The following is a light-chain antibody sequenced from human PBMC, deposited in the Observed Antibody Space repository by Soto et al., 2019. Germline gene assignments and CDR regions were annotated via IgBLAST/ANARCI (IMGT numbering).Light chain of an antibody. Sequence: EIVLTQSPATLSLSPGERATLSCRASQSVSSYLAWYQQKPGQAPRLLIYDGSNRATGIPARFSGSGSGTDFTLTISSLGPEDFAVYYCQQRSNWPPRVTFGGGTKVEIK. CDR1: QSVSSY. J-gene: IGKJ4*01. CDR3: QQRSNWPPRVT. CDR2: DGS. V-gene: IGKV3-11*01.